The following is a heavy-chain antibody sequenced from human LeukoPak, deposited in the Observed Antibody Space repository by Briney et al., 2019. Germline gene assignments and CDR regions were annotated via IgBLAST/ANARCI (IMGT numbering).Heavy chain of an antibody. V-gene: IGHV3-23*01. CDR1: GFTFSSYA. CDR2: ISGGGGST. Sequence: GGSLRLSCAASGFTFSSYAMTWVRQAPGKGLEWVSTISGGGGSTYYADSVKGRFTISRDNSKNTLYLQVNSLRAEDTAVYYCAKGGKWDVTPFDYWGQGTLVTVSS. CDR3: AKGGKWDVTPFDY. D-gene: IGHD1-26*01. J-gene: IGHJ4*02.